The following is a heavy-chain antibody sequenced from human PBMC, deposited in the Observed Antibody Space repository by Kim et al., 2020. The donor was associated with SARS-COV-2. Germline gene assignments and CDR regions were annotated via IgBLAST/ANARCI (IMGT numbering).Heavy chain of an antibody. CDR3: ANSHYDYIGGSYRYPGLSEH. CDR2: ISGSGAGT. V-gene: IGHV3-23*01. D-gene: IGHD3-16*02. CDR1: GFTFSNYA. J-gene: IGHJ4*02. Sequence: GGSLRLSCVASGFTFSNYAMTWVRQAPGKGLEWVSTISGSGAGTYYAASVKGRFTVSRDNSKNTLYLQLKSLRAEDTAVYYCANSHYDYIGGSYRYPGLSEHWGPGTVVTVSS.